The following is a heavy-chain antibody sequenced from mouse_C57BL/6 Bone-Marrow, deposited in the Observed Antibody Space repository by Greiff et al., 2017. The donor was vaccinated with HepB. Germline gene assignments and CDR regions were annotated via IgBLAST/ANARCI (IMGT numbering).Heavy chain of an antibody. CDR3: ARLLRSLYAMDY. CDR1: GYTFTSYW. J-gene: IGHJ4*01. V-gene: IGHV1-64*01. CDR2: IHPNSGST. D-gene: IGHD1-1*01. Sequence: QLQQPGAELVKPGASVKLSCKASGYTFTSYWMHWVKQRPGQGLEWIGMIHPNSGSTNYHEKFKSKTTLTVDKSSSTAYMQLSSLTSEDSAVYYCARLLRSLYAMDYWGQGTSVTVSS.